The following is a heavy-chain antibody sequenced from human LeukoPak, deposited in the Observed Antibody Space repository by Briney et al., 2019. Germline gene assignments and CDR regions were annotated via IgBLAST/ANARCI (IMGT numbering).Heavy chain of an antibody. CDR2: IKQDGSEK. Sequence: GGPLRLSCAASGFTLSSYWMSWVRQAPGKGLEWVANIKQDGSEKYYVDSVKGRFTISRDNAKNSLYLQMNSLRAEDTAVYYCARGLYASLYWGQGTLVTVSS. CDR1: GFTLSSYW. CDR3: ARGLYASLY. D-gene: IGHD2-8*01. V-gene: IGHV3-7*03. J-gene: IGHJ4*02.